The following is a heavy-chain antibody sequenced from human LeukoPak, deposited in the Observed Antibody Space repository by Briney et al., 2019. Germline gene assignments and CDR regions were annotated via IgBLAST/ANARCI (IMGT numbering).Heavy chain of an antibody. J-gene: IGHJ4*02. CDR1: RFTFSSYA. V-gene: IGHV3-23*01. CDR2: ITASGGTT. D-gene: IGHD3-10*01. Sequence: GGSLRLSCTVSRFTFSSYAMTWVRQAPGKGLEWVSAITASGGTTYYADSVKGRFTISRDNSQNTLYLQMNSLRAEDTAVYYCAKMRNVLLSNGFDSWVQETLVTVSS. CDR3: AKMRNVLLSNGFDS.